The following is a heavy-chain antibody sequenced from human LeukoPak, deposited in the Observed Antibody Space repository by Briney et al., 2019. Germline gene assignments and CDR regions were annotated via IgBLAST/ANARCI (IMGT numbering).Heavy chain of an antibody. D-gene: IGHD6-19*01. J-gene: IGHJ5*01. V-gene: IGHV4-38-2*02. CDR3: ARAMYSSGWFDY. Sequence: KPSETLSLTCSVSAYSIRSDYYWGWIRQPPGKGLEWIGSFYHSGSTYYNPSLKSRVTMSVDTSKNQFSLKLRSVTAADTAVYYCARAMYSSGWFDYWGQGTLVTVSS. CDR1: AYSIRSDYY. CDR2: FYHSGST.